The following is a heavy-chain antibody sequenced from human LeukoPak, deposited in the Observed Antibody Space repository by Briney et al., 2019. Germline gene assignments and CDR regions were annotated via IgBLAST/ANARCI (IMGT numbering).Heavy chain of an antibody. Sequence: PGGSLRLSCAASGFTFSSYWMSWVRQAPGKGLEWVANIKQHGSEEYYVDSVKGRFTISRDNAKNSLYLQMNNLRVEDTGVYYCARDPGISEAGTVGYFDYWGQGALVTVSS. CDR1: GFTFSSYW. CDR2: IKQHGSEE. CDR3: ARDPGISEAGTVGYFDY. D-gene: IGHD6-13*01. J-gene: IGHJ4*02. V-gene: IGHV3-7*01.